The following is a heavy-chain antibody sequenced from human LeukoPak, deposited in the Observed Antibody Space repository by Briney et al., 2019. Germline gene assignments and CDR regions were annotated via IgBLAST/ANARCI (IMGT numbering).Heavy chain of an antibody. V-gene: IGHV3-23*01. CDR1: GFTFSSYG. Sequence: PGRSLRLSCAASGFTFSSYGMSWVRQAPGKGLVWVSGISGSGGSTYHADAVKGRFTISRDNSKNTLYLQMNSLRAEDTAVYYCAKGSLGTGSRYYDYWGLGTLVTVSS. CDR3: AKGSLGTGSRYYDY. D-gene: IGHD2-8*02. J-gene: IGHJ4*02. CDR2: ISGSGGST.